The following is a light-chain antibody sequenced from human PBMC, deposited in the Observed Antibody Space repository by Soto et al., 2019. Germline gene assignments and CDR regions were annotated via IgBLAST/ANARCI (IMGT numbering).Light chain of an antibody. J-gene: IGLJ1*01. Sequence: QSALTQPASVSGSPGQSITISCSGTTSDVGGYNLVSWYQQHPDKAPKLLLYDVSQRPSGVSSRFSGSKSGNTATLTISGVQPEDEADYFCCSYATSSFVFXTGTKGTVL. CDR2: DVS. V-gene: IGLV2-23*02. CDR1: TSDVGGYNL. CDR3: CSYATSSFV.